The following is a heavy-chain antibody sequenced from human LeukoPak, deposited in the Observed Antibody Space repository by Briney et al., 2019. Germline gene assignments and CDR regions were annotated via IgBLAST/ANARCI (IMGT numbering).Heavy chain of an antibody. CDR3: AREGYCSGGSCYSRHYYYYGMDV. J-gene: IGHJ6*04. V-gene: IGHV1-69*13. CDR2: IIPIFGTA. D-gene: IGHD2-15*01. CDR1: GGTFSSYA. Sequence: SVKVPCKASGGTFSSYAISWVRQAPGQGLEWMGGIIPIFGTANYAQKFQGRVTITADESTSTAYMELSSLRSEDTAVYYCAREGYCSGGSCYSRHYYYYGMDVWGKGTTVTVSS.